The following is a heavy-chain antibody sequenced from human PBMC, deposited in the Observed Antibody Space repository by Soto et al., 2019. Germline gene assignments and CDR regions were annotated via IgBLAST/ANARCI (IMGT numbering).Heavy chain of an antibody. CDR2: DSGDGYAS. CDR1: GFTFSSNA. J-gene: IGHJ4*03. Sequence: EVRLLESGGNLVQPGGSLRLSCAGSGFTFSSNAMSWVRQAPGKGLEWVSSDSGDGYASDYADSVKGRFTVSRHNSKNTLYLQMNSLRAEDTAVYYCAKRHYFGSGSFALATWGQGTLVTVSS. V-gene: IGHV3-23*01. D-gene: IGHD3-10*01. CDR3: AKRHYFGSGSFALAT.